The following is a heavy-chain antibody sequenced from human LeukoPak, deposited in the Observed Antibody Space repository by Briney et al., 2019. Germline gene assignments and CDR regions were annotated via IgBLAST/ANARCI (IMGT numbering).Heavy chain of an antibody. CDR1: GFTLSSYW. CDR2: INSDGSST. CDR3: XTPRGSGSYLAFDY. D-gene: IGHD1-26*01. V-gene: IGHV3-74*01. J-gene: IGHJ4*02. Sequence: GSLXXXCAASGFTLSSYWMHWVRQAPGKGLVWVSRINSDGSSTIYADSVKGRFTISRDNAKNTLYLQMNSLRAEDTAVYYSXTPRGSGSYLAFDYWGQGTLVTVSS.